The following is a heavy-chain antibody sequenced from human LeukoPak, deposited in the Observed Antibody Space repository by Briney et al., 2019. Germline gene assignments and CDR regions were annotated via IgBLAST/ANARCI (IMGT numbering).Heavy chain of an antibody. CDR2: ISWHSASK. CDR3: ARLALAGFDP. CDR1: GFSFEDYA. V-gene: IGHV3-9*01. D-gene: IGHD6-19*01. J-gene: IGHJ5*02. Sequence: GGSLRLSCAASGFSFEDYAMHWVRQAPGKGLEWVSGISWHSASKGYADSVKGRFTISRDNAKNTLYLQMNSLRAEDTALYYCARLALAGFDPWGQGTLVTVSS.